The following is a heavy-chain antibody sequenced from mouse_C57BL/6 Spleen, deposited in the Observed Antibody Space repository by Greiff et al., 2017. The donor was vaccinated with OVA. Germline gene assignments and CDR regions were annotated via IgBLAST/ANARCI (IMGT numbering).Heavy chain of an antibody. Sequence: VQLQQSGAELARPGASVKLSCKASGYTFTSYGISWVKQRTGQGLEWIGEIYPRSGNTYYNEKFKGKATLTADKSSSTAYMELRSLTSEDSAVDFCATYDYDMGAMDYWGQGTSVTVSS. CDR3: ATYDYDMGAMDY. D-gene: IGHD2-4*01. CDR1: GYTFTSYG. V-gene: IGHV1-81*01. J-gene: IGHJ4*01. CDR2: IYPRSGNT.